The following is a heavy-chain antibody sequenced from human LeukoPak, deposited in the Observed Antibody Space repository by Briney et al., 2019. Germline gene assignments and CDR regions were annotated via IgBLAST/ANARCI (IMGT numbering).Heavy chain of an antibody. Sequence: SETLSLTCAVYGGSFSGYYWSWIRQPPGKGLEWIGEINHSGSTNYNPSLKSRVTISVDTSKNQFSLKLSSVIAADTAVYYCARAVTGSYHEYYFDYWGQGTLVTVSS. V-gene: IGHV4-34*01. CDR1: GGSFSGYY. CDR3: ARAVTGSYHEYYFDY. D-gene: IGHD1-14*01. CDR2: INHSGST. J-gene: IGHJ4*02.